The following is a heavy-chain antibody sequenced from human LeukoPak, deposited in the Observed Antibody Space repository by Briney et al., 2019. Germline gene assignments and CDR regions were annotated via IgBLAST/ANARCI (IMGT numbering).Heavy chain of an antibody. CDR1: GFTFSSYG. CDR2: ISYDGSSK. CDR3: AKDHDIELTTGLGY. J-gene: IGHJ4*02. D-gene: IGHD3-3*01. Sequence: PGGSLRLSCAASGFTFSSYGMHWARQAPGKGLEWVAVISYDGSSKYYADSVKGRFTISRDNSKNTLYLQMNSLRAEDTAVYYCAKDHDIELTTGLGYWGQGTLVTVSS. V-gene: IGHV3-30*18.